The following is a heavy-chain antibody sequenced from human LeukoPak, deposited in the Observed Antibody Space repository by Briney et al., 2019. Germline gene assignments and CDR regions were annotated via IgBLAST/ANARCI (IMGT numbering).Heavy chain of an antibody. CDR2: FYYSGTT. D-gene: IGHD5-18*01. J-gene: IGHJ4*02. Sequence: SETLSLTCTVSGGSISTGGYFWGWIRQPPGKGLEWIGSFYYSGTTHYNPSLKSRITISEDTSKNQISLNLNSVTAADTAVYYCTCSGTQLWSGIYYFDYWGQGILVTVSS. CDR3: TCSGTQLWSGIYYFDY. V-gene: IGHV4-39*01. CDR1: GGSISTGGYF.